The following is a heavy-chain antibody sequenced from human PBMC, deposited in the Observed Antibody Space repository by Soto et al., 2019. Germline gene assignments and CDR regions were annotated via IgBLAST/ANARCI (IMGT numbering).Heavy chain of an antibody. CDR1: GYTFTSYY. J-gene: IGHJ4*02. CDR3: ARSVAAAGIGASY. Sequence: ASVKVSCKASGYTFTSYYMHWVRQAPGQGLEWMGIINPSGGSASYAQKFQGRVTITRDTSASTAYMELSSLRSEDTAVYYCARSVAAAGIGASYWGQGTLVTVSS. V-gene: IGHV1-46*01. D-gene: IGHD6-13*01. CDR2: INPSGGSA.